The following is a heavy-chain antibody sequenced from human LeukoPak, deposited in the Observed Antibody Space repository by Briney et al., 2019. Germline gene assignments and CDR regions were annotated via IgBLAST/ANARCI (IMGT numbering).Heavy chain of an antibody. Sequence: PGRSLRFSCAASGFTFDDYAMHWVRQAPGKGLEWVSGISWNSGSIGYADSVKGRFTISRDNAKNSLYLQMNSLRAEDTALYYCAKDITMIVVAYGFDYWGQGTLVTVSS. V-gene: IGHV3-9*01. CDR3: AKDITMIVVAYGFDY. D-gene: IGHD3-22*01. J-gene: IGHJ4*02. CDR2: ISWNSGSI. CDR1: GFTFDDYA.